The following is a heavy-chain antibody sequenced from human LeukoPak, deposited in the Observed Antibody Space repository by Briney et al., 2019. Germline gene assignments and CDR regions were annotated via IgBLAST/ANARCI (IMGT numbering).Heavy chain of an antibody. V-gene: IGHV3-21*01. D-gene: IGHD5-24*01. CDR3: ARQRDGYNYAAEFDY. Sequence: GGSLRLSCAASGFTFSSYSMNWVRQAPGRGLEWVSSISSSSSYIYYADSVKGRFTISRDNAKNSLYLQMNSLRAEDTDVYYCARQRDGYNYAAEFDYWGQGTLVTVSS. CDR2: ISSSSSYI. J-gene: IGHJ4*02. CDR1: GFTFSSYS.